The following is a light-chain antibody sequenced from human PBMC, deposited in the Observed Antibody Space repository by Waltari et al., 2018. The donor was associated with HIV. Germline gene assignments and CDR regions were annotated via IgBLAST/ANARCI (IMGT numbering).Light chain of an antibody. CDR1: QNVGAF. CDR3: HQYASFSGT. V-gene: IGKV1-5*03. Sequence: DIRLTQSPSTLSASAGARVAITCRAGQNVGAFLAWYQQKPGKPPKLLIFQASILEGGVPSRFSGSVSGSDCTLTINGLQSDDFATYYCHQYASFSGTFGQGTKVEL. J-gene: IGKJ1*01. CDR2: QAS.